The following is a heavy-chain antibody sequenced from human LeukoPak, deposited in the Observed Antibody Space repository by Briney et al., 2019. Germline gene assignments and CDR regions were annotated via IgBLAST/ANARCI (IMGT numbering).Heavy chain of an antibody. V-gene: IGHV4-38-2*02. J-gene: IGHJ5*02. CDR2: IYHSGST. CDR3: ARDSGTTGEVKFDP. D-gene: IGHD3-10*01. CDR1: GYSISSGYY. Sequence: SETLSLTCTVSGYSISSGYYWGWIRQPPGKGLEWIGSIYHSGSTYYNPSLKSRVSISVDTSKNQFSLKLSSVTAADTAVYYCARDSGTTGEVKFDPWGQGTLVTVSS.